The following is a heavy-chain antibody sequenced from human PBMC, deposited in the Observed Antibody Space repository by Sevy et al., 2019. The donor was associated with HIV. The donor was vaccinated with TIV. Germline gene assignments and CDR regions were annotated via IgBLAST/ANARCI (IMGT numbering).Heavy chain of an antibody. J-gene: IGHJ3*02. CDR3: VTTVAGSDAFDI. CDR2: IYYSGST. D-gene: IGHD6-19*01. Sequence: SETLSLTCTVSGGSISSYYWSWIRQPPGKGLEWIGYIYYSGSTNYNPSLKSRVTISVDTSKNQFSLKLSSVTAADTAVYYCVTTVAGSDAFDIWGQGTMVTVSS. V-gene: IGHV4-59*01. CDR1: GGSISSYY.